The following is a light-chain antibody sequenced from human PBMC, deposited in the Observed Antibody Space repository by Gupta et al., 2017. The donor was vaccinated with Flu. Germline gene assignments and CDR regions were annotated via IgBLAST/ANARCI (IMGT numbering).Light chain of an antibody. V-gene: IGKV3-15*01. CDR1: QSVGTN. J-gene: IGKJ1*01. CDR2: GAF. Sequence: EIVMTQSPATLSGSPGEGATLSCRASQSVGTNLAWYQQRPGQAPRLLIYGAFTRATGIPASFRGSGSGTEFTLTLSSLQSEDFAVYYCQQYNSWPETFGQGTKVEV. CDR3: QQYNSWPET.